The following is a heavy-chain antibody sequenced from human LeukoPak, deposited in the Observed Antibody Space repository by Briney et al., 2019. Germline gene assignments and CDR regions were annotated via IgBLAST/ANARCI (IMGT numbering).Heavy chain of an antibody. Sequence: ASVKVSCKASGYTFTGYYMHWVRQAPGQGLEWMGWINPNSGGTNYAQKFQGRVTMTRDTSISTAYMELSRLRSDDTAVYYCARVPSPKVRGVILGPLDYWGQGTLVTVSS. CDR2: INPNSGGT. D-gene: IGHD3-10*01. V-gene: IGHV1-2*02. J-gene: IGHJ4*02. CDR3: ARVPSPKVRGVILGPLDY. CDR1: GYTFTGYY.